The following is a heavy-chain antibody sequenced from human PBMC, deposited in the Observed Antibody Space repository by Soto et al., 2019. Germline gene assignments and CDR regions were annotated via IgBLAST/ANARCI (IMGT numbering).Heavy chain of an antibody. D-gene: IGHD3-22*01. CDR2: INSDGTST. CDR1: GFTFSRYW. Sequence: EVQLVESGGGLVQPGESLRLSCAASGFTFSRYWMHWVRQAPGKGLMWVSRINSDGTSTSYADYVKGRFTISRDNAKNTLYLQMNSLTAEDTAVYYCTAPSPPDYDTNPWGQGTLVTVSS. V-gene: IGHV3-74*01. CDR3: TAPSPPDYDTNP. J-gene: IGHJ5*02.